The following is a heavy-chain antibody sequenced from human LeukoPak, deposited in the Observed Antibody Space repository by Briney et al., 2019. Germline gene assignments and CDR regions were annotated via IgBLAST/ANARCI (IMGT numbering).Heavy chain of an antibody. Sequence: GGSLRLSCAASGFTVSSNSMTWVRQAPGRGLEWVSVIFGGGTTNFADSVKGRFTISRDNSKNTLYLQMNSLRVEDTAVYYCARVDYGDYGSAFDIWGQGTMVTVSS. V-gene: IGHV3-53*01. CDR3: ARVDYGDYGSAFDI. J-gene: IGHJ3*02. D-gene: IGHD4-17*01. CDR1: GFTVSSNS. CDR2: IFGGGTT.